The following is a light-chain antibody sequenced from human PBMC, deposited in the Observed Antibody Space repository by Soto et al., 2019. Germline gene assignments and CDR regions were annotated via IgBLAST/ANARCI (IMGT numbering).Light chain of an antibody. Sequence: QEVIISCSGSSFNIGNNYVSWYQQLPGTAPKLLIYDNNKRPSGIPDRFSGSKSGTSATLAITGLQTADEADYYCGAWESSLNPYVFGTGTKVTVL. CDR2: DNN. V-gene: IGLV1-51*01. J-gene: IGLJ1*01. CDR3: GAWESSLNPYV. CDR1: SFNIGNNY.